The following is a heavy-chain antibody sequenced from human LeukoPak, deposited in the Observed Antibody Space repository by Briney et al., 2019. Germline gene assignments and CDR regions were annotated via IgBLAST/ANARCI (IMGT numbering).Heavy chain of an antibody. D-gene: IGHD3-3*01. CDR2: INWYGGST. Sequence: GGTLTLSCEVSGFSFDDYGMSWVRQAPGQGQEWVSGINWYGGSTGYADSVKSRFTISRDNAKNTLYLQMHSHRAEDTAVYYCARAGNYDFWGQGTLVTVSS. V-gene: IGHV3-20*04. CDR1: GFSFDDYG. CDR3: ARAGNYDF. J-gene: IGHJ4*02.